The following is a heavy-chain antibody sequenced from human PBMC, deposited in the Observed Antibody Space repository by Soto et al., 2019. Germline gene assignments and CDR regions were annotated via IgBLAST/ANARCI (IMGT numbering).Heavy chain of an antibody. CDR2: KYYSGAT. V-gene: IGHV4-30-4*01. Sequence: SETLSLTCTVSGGSIKSDYYCTCVRQTPGGGLEWMGYKYYSGATDSDPSLKRRVSFSVDTSKNQFYLNLTSVTVADTAVYYCARGRPNYFYYGLDVWGQGIPVTVSS. CDR1: GGSIKSDYY. J-gene: IGHJ6*02. CDR3: ARGRPNYFYYGLDV.